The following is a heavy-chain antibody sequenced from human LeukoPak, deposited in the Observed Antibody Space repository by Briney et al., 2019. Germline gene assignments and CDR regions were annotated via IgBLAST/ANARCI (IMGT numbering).Heavy chain of an antibody. V-gene: IGHV3-23*01. CDR2: ISGSGGST. CDR3: AKGLRITMIVVVS. D-gene: IGHD3-22*01. J-gene: IGHJ4*02. CDR1: GFTFSSYA. Sequence: QAGGSLRLSCAASGFTFSSYAMSWVRQAPGKGLEWVSAISGSGGSTYYADPVKGRFTISRDNSKNTLYLQMNSLRAEDTAVYYCAKGLRITMIVVVSWGQGTLVTVSS.